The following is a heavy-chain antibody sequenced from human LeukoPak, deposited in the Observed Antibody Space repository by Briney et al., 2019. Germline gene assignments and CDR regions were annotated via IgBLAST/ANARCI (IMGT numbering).Heavy chain of an antibody. Sequence: SETLSLTCSVSGGSIGRSGYYWAWIRQPPGKGLEWVGSFYYTGSTYYNPSLKSRVAISADTSKNQFSLKLSSLTAADTAVYYCARHVAAADTGSWGQGTLVTVSS. D-gene: IGHD6-13*01. J-gene: IGHJ5*02. V-gene: IGHV4-39*01. CDR3: ARHVAAADTGS. CDR2: FYYTGST. CDR1: GGSIGRSGYY.